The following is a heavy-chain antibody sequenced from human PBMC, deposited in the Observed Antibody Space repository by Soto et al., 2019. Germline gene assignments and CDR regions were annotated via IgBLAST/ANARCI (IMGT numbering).Heavy chain of an antibody. Sequence: VLSLRLSWAASGCTFSNFASSWVRHAPGKGREWVSEITGSTGTTYYADSVKRRFIISRYNSKNTVHLQMNSLRAEDTAVYYGAKATSSSPYYMDVWGKGTTVTVSS. D-gene: IGHD2-2*01. CDR3: AKATSSSPYYMDV. CDR1: GCTFSNFA. J-gene: IGHJ6*03. V-gene: IGHV3-23*01. CDR2: ITGSTGTT.